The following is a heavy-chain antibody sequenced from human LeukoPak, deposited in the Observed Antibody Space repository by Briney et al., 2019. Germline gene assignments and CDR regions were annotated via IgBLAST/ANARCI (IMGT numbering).Heavy chain of an antibody. CDR1: GFAFSSYE. Sequence: GGSLRLSCAASGFAFSSYEMNWVRQAPGKGLEWVSYISSSGSTIYYADSVQGRFSISRDNAKNSLYLQMNSLRAGDTAVYYCAKVGPHSGYRYGYPDYWGQGTLVTVSS. CDR2: ISSSGSTI. J-gene: IGHJ4*02. CDR3: AKVGPHSGYRYGYPDY. D-gene: IGHD5-18*01. V-gene: IGHV3-48*03.